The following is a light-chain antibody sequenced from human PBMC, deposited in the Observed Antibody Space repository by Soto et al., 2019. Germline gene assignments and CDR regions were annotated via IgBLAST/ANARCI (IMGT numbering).Light chain of an antibody. J-gene: IGLJ1*01. V-gene: IGLV2-11*01. Sequence: QSALTQPRSVSGSPGQSVTISCTGTSSDVGGYNCVPWYQQHPGKAPQLIIYDVTQRPSGVPDRFSGSKSGNTASLSISGLQAEEEADYYCCSHSASYTFVFGTGTKVTVL. CDR3: CSHSASYTFV. CDR1: SSDVGGYNC. CDR2: DVT.